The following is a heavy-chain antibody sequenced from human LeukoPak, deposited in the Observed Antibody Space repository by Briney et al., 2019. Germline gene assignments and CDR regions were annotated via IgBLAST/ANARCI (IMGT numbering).Heavy chain of an antibody. V-gene: IGHV3-7*03. CDR2: IKQDGSEK. D-gene: IGHD5-24*01. Sequence: GGSLRLSCAASGFTFSSYWMSWVRQAPGKGLEWVANIKQDGSEKYYVDSVKGRFTVSRDNSKNTLYLQMNSLRAEDTAVYYCARGAGYNYPYYFDYWGQGTLVTVSS. CDR3: ARGAGYNYPYYFDY. J-gene: IGHJ4*02. CDR1: GFTFSSYW.